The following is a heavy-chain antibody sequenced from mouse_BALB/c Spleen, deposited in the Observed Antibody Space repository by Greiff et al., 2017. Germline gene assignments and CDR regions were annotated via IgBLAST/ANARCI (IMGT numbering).Heavy chain of an antibody. V-gene: IGHV2-9*02. Sequence: QVQLQQSGPGLVAPSQSLSITCTVSGFSFTSYGVHWVRQPPGKGLEWLGVIWAGGSTNYNSALMSRLSISKDNSKSQVFLKMNSLQTDDTAMYYCARYYDYVYYAMDYWGQGTSVTVSS. D-gene: IGHD2-4*01. CDR3: ARYYDYVYYAMDY. J-gene: IGHJ4*01. CDR1: GFSFTSYG. CDR2: IWAGGST.